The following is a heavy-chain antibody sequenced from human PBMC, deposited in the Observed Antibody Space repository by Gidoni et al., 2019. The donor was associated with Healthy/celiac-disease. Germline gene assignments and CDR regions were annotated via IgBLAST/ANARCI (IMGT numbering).Heavy chain of an antibody. CDR1: GYSFPSYW. J-gene: IGHJ4*02. CDR2: IYPGDSDT. Sequence: EVHLVQSGEEVNKPGEPLHISCTGSGYSFPSYWIGWVRQMPGKGLEWMGIIYPGDSDTRYSPSFQGQVTISADKSISTAYLQLSSLKASDTAMYYCARQPRRRGYYYIWGQGTLVTVSS. CDR3: ARQPRRRGYYYI. D-gene: IGHD3-22*01. V-gene: IGHV5-51*01.